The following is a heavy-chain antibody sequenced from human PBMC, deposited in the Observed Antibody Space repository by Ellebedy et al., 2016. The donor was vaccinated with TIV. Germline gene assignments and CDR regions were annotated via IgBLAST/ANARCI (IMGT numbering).Heavy chain of an antibody. CDR2: IKHDGSVK. V-gene: IGHV3-7*01. D-gene: IGHD6-13*01. CDR1: GFTFSNYW. J-gene: IGHJ5*02. CDR3: ASRGSTSS. Sequence: GESLKISXAASGFTFSNYWMTWVCQAPGKGLEWVANIKHDGSVKYYGDSVKGRFTISRDNVKNSLSLEMNSLGAEDTAVYYCASRGSTSSWGQGTLVTVSS.